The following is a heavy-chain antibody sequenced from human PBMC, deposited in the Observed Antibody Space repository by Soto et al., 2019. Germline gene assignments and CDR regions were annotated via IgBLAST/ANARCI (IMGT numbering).Heavy chain of an antibody. Sequence: SVKVSCKASGGTFSSYAISWVRQAPGQGLEWMGGIIPIFGTANYAQKFQGRVTITADKSTSTAYMELSSLRSEDTAVYYCARVPPHYYGSGSYYNFPSNSYYYYYGMDVWGQGTTVTVSS. J-gene: IGHJ6*02. D-gene: IGHD3-10*01. CDR1: GGTFSSYA. CDR2: IIPIFGTA. V-gene: IGHV1-69*06. CDR3: ARVPPHYYGSGSYYNFPSNSYYYYYGMDV.